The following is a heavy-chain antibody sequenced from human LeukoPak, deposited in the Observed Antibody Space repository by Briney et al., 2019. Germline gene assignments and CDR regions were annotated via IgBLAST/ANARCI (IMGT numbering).Heavy chain of an antibody. D-gene: IGHD3-22*01. Sequence: SETLSLTCAVSGYSISSGYYWGWIRQPPGKGLEWIGRMYTSGSTNYNPSLKSRVTISVDTSKNQFSLKLSSVTAADTAVYYCARDMPHYYDSSEDYFYYYYMDVWGKGTAVTVSS. CDR1: GYSISSGYY. V-gene: IGHV4-38-2*02. J-gene: IGHJ6*03. CDR3: ARDMPHYYDSSEDYFYYYYMDV. CDR2: MYTSGST.